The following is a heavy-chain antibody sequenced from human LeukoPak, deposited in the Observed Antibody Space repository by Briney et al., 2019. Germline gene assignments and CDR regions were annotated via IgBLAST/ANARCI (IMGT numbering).Heavy chain of an antibody. V-gene: IGHV3-21*01. J-gene: IGHJ6*02. D-gene: IGHD6-13*01. Sequence: PGGSLRLSCAASGFTFSSYTMNWVRQAPGKGLEWVSSISSSSSNIYYADSVKGRFTISRDNAKNSLYLQMTSLRAEDTAVYHCARDPKMAAGGTYYYYGMDVWGQGTTVTVSS. CDR2: ISSSSSNI. CDR1: GFTFSSYT. CDR3: ARDPKMAAGGTYYYYGMDV.